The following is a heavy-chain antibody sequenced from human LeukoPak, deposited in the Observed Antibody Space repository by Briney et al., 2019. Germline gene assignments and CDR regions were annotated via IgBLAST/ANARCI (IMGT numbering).Heavy chain of an antibody. Sequence: SWFRQAPGKGLEWVGFIRSKAYGGTTEYAASVKGRFTISRDDSKSIAYLQMNSLKTEDTAVYYCTRDGYSRYYYYYMDVWGKGTTVTVSS. CDR2: IRSKAYGGTT. D-gene: IGHD2-15*01. CDR3: TRDGYSRYYYYYMDV. V-gene: IGHV3-49*03. J-gene: IGHJ6*03.